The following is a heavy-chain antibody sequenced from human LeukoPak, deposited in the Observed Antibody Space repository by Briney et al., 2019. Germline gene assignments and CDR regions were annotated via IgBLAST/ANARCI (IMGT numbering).Heavy chain of an antibody. CDR3: ATPPIYSSGWYESFDY. Sequence: GESLKISCKGSGYSFTSYWIGWVRQMPGKGLEWMGIIYPGDSDTRYSPSFQGQVTISADKSISTAYLQWSGLKASDTAMYYCATPPIYSSGWYESFDYWSQGTLVTVSS. J-gene: IGHJ4*02. CDR1: GYSFTSYW. V-gene: IGHV5-51*01. D-gene: IGHD6-19*01. CDR2: IYPGDSDT.